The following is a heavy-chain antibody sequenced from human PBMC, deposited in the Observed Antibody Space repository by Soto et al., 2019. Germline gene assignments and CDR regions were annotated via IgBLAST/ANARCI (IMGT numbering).Heavy chain of an antibody. V-gene: IGHV4-59*08. CDR1: GGSISSYY. J-gene: IGHJ4*02. CDR3: ARRWGRSFDY. D-gene: IGHD2-15*01. Sequence: SETLSLTCTVSGGSISSYYWSWIRQPPGKGLEWIGYIYYSGSTNYNPSLKSRVTISVDTSKNQFSPKPSSVTAADTAVYYCARRWGRSFDYWGQGTLVTVS. CDR2: IYYSGST.